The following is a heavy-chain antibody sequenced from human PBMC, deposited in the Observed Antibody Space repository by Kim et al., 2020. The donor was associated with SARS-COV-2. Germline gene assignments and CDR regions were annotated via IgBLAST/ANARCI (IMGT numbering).Heavy chain of an antibody. V-gene: IGHV3-9*01. J-gene: IGHJ2*01. CDR2: ISWNSGDV. Sequence: GGSLRLSCAASGFTFDNYGMHWVRQVPGKGLEWVSGISWNSGDVGHADSVKGRFTISRDNAKKSLFLQMNSLRADDTAFYYCAKSEGSSSLLDWFFDLWGRGTLVSVSS. CDR1: GFTFDNYG. D-gene: IGHD6-13*01. CDR3: AKSEGSSSLLDWFFDL.